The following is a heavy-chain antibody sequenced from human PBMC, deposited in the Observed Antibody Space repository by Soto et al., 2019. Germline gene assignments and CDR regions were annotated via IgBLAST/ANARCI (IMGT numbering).Heavy chain of an antibody. CDR3: TLFWSGYYRY. CDR2: IDSDGSST. Sequence: GGSLRLSCAASGFTFSSYWMHWVRQTPEKGLVWVSHIDSDGSSTTYADSVKGRFTISRDNSKNTLYLQMNSLRAEDTAVYYCTLFWSGYYRYWGQGTLVTVSS. D-gene: IGHD3-3*01. V-gene: IGHV3-74*01. J-gene: IGHJ4*02. CDR1: GFTFSSYW.